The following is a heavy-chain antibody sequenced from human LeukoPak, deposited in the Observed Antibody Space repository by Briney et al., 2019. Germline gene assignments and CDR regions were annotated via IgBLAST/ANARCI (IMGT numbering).Heavy chain of an antibody. CDR2: ISGSGGST. CDR3: AKDGMATISYYFDY. D-gene: IGHD5-24*01. Sequence: GGSLRLSCAASGFTFSSYAMSWVRQAPGKGLEWVSAISGSGGSTYYADCVKGRFTISRDNSKNTLYLQMNSLGAEDTAVYYCAKDGMATISYYFDYWGQGTLVTVSS. CDR1: GFTFSSYA. V-gene: IGHV3-23*01. J-gene: IGHJ4*02.